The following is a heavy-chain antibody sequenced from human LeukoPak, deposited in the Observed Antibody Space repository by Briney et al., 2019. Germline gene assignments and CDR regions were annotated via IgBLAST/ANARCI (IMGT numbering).Heavy chain of an antibody. CDR3: ARESSGLPGTREFDY. CDR2: ISGNNGNT. V-gene: IGHV1-18*01. Sequence: GASVKVSCKASGYTFTRYDISWVRQAPGQGLEWMGWISGNNGNTKYAEKLQGRVTMTTDTSTSTAYMDLRSLRSDDTAVYYCARESSGLPGTREFDYWGQGTLVTVSS. D-gene: IGHD6-13*01. J-gene: IGHJ4*02. CDR1: GYTFTRYD.